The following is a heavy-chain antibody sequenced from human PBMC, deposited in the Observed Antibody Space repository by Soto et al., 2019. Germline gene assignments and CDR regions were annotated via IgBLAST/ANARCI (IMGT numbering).Heavy chain of an antibody. CDR1: GFTFSNYA. CDR3: ARGPTAVTMVRENDY. J-gene: IGHJ4*02. Sequence: PGGSLRLSCIASGFTFSNYAMHWVRQAPGKGLEWVAVLSDDGSNKYYADSVKGRFTISRDNSKNTLYLQMNSLRAEDTAVYYCARGPTAVTMVRENDYWGQGTLVTVSS. CDR2: LSDDGSNK. V-gene: IGHV3-30-3*01. D-gene: IGHD3-10*01.